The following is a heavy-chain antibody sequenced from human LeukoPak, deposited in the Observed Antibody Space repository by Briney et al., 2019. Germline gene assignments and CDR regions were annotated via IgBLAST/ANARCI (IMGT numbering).Heavy chain of an antibody. V-gene: IGHV1-2*02. CDR3: ARDSTYGSGSYYNY. CDR1: GYTFTGYY. D-gene: IGHD3-10*01. J-gene: IGHJ4*02. CDR2: INPNSGGT. Sequence: ASVKVSCKASGYTFTGYYIHWVRQAPGQGLEWMGWINPNSGGTNYAQKFQGRVTMTRDTSISTAYMELSRLRSDDTAVYYCARDSTYGSGSYYNYWGQGTLVTVSS.